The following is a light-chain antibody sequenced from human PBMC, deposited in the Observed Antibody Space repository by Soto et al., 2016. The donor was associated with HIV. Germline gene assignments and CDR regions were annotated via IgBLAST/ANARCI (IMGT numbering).Light chain of an antibody. V-gene: IGLV3-1*01. CDR1: KLGDKY. Sequence: SYDLTQPPSVSVSPGQTASITCSGNKLGDKYACWYQQKPGQSPILVMYQDNKRPSGIPGRFSGSDSGNTATLTISGTRSMDEADYFCQAWDSGIAVFGGGTKLSVL. CDR2: QDN. J-gene: IGLJ2*01. CDR3: QAWDSGIAV.